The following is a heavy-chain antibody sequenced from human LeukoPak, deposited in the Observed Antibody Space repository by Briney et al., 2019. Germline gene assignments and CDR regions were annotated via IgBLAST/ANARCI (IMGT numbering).Heavy chain of an antibody. D-gene: IGHD6-13*01. J-gene: IGHJ4*02. CDR2: IIGSGSST. CDR1: GFTFSSYA. CDR3: AKDRAQQLVLDF. V-gene: IGHV3-23*01. Sequence: GGSLRLSCAASGFTFSSYAMSWVRQAPGKGLDWVSAIIGSGSSTYYADSVKGRFTISRDNSKNTLFLQMNSLRAEDTAVYYCAKDRAQQLVLDFWGQGTLVTVSS.